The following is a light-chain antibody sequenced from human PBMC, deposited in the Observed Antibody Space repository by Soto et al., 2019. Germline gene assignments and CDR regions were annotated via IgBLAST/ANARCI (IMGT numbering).Light chain of an antibody. J-gene: IGLJ2*01. V-gene: IGLV2-14*01. CDR3: SSYTSSSTLVV. CDR1: TSDVGGYNY. Sequence: QSALTQPASVSGSPGQSITTSCPGTTSDVGGYNYVSWYQQHPGKAPKLMIYDVSNRPSGVSNRFSGSKSGNTASLTISGLQAEDEADYYCSSYTSSSTLVVFGGGTKLTVL. CDR2: DVS.